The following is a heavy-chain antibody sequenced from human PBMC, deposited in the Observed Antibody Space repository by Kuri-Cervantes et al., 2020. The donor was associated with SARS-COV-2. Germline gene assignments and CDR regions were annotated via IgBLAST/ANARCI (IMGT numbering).Heavy chain of an antibody. CDR2: ISGGGDST. CDR3: ARERGGSYDY. V-gene: IGHV3-23*01. D-gene: IGHD1-26*01. CDR1: GFTFSTYA. J-gene: IGHJ4*02. Sequence: GESLKISCAASGFTFSTYAMSWVRQAPGKGLEWVSTISGGGDSTYYADSVKGRFTISRDNSKNTLYLQMNSLRAEDTALYHCARERGGSYDYWGQGTLVTVSS.